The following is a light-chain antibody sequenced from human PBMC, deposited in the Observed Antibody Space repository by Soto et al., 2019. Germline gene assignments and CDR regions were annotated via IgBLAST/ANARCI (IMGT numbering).Light chain of an antibody. Sequence: MTQTPLPLSVTPVQQASISCKSSQILMYRDGDTDLYWYLQKPGQPPQLLIYDAFTRFSGVSERFSGSGSGTDFTLSISRVETEDAGVYYCMQCVDLPITFGGGTKVDI. CDR3: MQCVDLPIT. J-gene: IGKJ4*01. CDR2: DAF. CDR1: QILMYRDGDTD. V-gene: IGKV2-29*03.